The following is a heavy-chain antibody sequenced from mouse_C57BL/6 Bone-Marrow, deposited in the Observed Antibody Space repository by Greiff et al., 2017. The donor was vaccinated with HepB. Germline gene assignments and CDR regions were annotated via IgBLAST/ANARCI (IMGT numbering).Heavy chain of an antibody. CDR3: ARRYYYGSSSFAY. D-gene: IGHD1-1*01. J-gene: IGHJ3*01. Sequence: EVKLQQSGPVLVKPGASVKMSCKASGYTFTDYYMNWVKQSHGKSLEWIGVINPYNGGTSYNQKFKGKATLTVDKSSSTAYMELNSLTSEDSAVYYCARRYYYGSSSFAYWGQGTLVTVSA. CDR1: GYTFTDYY. CDR2: INPYNGGT. V-gene: IGHV1-19*01.